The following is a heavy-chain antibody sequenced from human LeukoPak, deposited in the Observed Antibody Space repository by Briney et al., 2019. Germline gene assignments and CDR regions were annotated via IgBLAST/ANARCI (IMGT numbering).Heavy chain of an antibody. V-gene: IGHV1-2*02. J-gene: IGHJ5*02. CDR2: INPNSGGT. CDR1: GYTFTGYY. D-gene: IGHD1-1*01. Sequence: ASVKVSCKASGYTFTGYYMHWVRQAPGQGLEWMGWINPNSGGTNYAQKFQGRVTMTKDTSTSTVCMELRGLRSDDTAVYFCARRHHWDDYWFDPWGQGTLVTVSS. CDR3: ARRHHWDDYWFDP.